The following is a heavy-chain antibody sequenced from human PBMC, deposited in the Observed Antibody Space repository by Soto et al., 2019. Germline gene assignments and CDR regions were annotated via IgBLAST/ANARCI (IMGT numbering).Heavy chain of an antibody. V-gene: IGHV3-33*03. CDR2: IWYDGSHT. CDR1: GFIFKHHA. CDR3: TRAISGGPFDY. D-gene: IGHD2-15*01. J-gene: IGHJ4*02. Sequence: GGSLRLSCAASGFIFKHHAMHWVRQAAGKGLEWVAQIWYDGSHTYYTDSVRGRFTISRDNAKNSLFLQMNSLRAEDTAVYYCTRAISGGPFDYWGQGALVTVSS.